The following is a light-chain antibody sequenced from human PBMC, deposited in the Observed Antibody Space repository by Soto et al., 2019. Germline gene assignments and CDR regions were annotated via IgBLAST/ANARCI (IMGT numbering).Light chain of an antibody. CDR3: QQRTIWSRLET. CDR1: ASVSIS. V-gene: IGKV3-11*01. J-gene: IGKJ1*01. Sequence: VLPPSSPTLSLSQGERPTLSCRASASVSISTLSWYQQTPGPAPRLLLYDTSTCAPGTPARFSGSGSCTDFTLTTTSLEPEEFAVFYCQQRTIWSRLETFGQGTKVDIK. CDR2: DTS.